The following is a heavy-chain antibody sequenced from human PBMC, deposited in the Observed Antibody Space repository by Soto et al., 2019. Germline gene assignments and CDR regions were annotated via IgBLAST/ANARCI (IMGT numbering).Heavy chain of an antibody. CDR2: TYYRSKWYN. J-gene: IGHJ3*02. V-gene: IGHV6-1*01. D-gene: IGHD6-19*01. CDR3: ARVRGIAVADVFDM. CDR1: GDSVSSNSAA. Sequence: PSQTLSLTCAISGDSVSSNSAAWNWIRQSPSRGLEWLGRTYYRSKWYNYYAVSVKGRITITPDTSKNQFSLQLNSVTPEDTAVYYCARVRGIAVADVFDMWGQGTRVTVSS.